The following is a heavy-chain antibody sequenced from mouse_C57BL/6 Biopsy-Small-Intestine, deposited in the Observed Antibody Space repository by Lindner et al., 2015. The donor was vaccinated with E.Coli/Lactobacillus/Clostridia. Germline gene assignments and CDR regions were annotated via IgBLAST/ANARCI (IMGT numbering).Heavy chain of an antibody. Sequence: SVKVSCKASGYTFTGYYLHWMRQAPGQGLEWVGWINPYSGNTDSAQKFQGRVTMTRDSSISTAYVEVDHLTSDDSAVYYCARSGYGNYFTDGVFFDSWGQGTTVTVSS. CDR3: ARSGYGNYFTDGVFFDS. CDR1: GYTFTGYY. CDR2: INPYSGNT. J-gene: IGHJ2*01. V-gene: IGHV1-66*01. D-gene: IGHD2-10*02.